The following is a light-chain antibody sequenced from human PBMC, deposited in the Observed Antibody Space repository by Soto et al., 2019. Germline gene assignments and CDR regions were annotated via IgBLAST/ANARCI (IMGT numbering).Light chain of an antibody. CDR1: ESVSIN. V-gene: IGKV3-15*01. CDR3: QQYNDWRT. J-gene: IGKJ1*01. CDR2: CAS. Sequence: VLTQSPATLSVSPGERATLSCRASESVSINLAWFQQKPGQAPRLLIYCASTRATGVPLRFSGSGSGTEFTLTISSLQSEDLAVYFCQQYNDWRTFGQGTKVQS.